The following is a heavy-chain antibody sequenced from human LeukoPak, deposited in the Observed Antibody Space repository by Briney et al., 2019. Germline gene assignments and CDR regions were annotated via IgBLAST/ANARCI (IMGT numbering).Heavy chain of an antibody. J-gene: IGHJ3*02. Sequence: SETLSLTCTVSGGSISSSSYYWGWIRQPAGKGLEWIGRVYASGSTNYTPSLKSRVTMSIDTSKNQFSLKLNSVTAADTAVYYCARKGKLGDAFDIWGQGTMVTVSS. CDR2: VYASGST. V-gene: IGHV4-61*02. CDR3: ARKGKLGDAFDI. CDR1: GGSISSSSYY. D-gene: IGHD3-16*01.